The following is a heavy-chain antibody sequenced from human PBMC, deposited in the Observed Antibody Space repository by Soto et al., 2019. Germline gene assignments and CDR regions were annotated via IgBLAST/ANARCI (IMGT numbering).Heavy chain of an antibody. Sequence: GGSLRLSCAASGFTFSSYGMHWVRQAPGKGLEWVAVISYDGSNKYYADSVKGRFTISRDNSKNTLYLQMNSLRAEDTAVYYCAKAYEPAATLDYYGMDVWGQGTTVTVSS. CDR1: GFTFSSYG. CDR2: ISYDGSNK. D-gene: IGHD2-2*01. J-gene: IGHJ6*02. CDR3: AKAYEPAATLDYYGMDV. V-gene: IGHV3-30*18.